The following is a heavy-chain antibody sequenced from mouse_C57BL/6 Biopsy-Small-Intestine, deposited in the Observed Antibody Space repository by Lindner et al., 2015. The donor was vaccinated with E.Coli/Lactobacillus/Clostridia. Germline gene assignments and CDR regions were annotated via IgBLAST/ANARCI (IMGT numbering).Heavy chain of an antibody. CDR3: ARDEGWRSTIPGVTYNWFAP. CDR2: INPNSCVT. J-gene: IGHJ4*01. V-gene: IGHV1-22*01. D-gene: IGHD2-12*01. CDR1: GYTFTGYY. Sequence: SVKVSCKASGYTFTGYYMHWVRQAPGQGLEWMGWINPNSCVTKYAQNFQGKVTMTRDTSISTAYLDLNRLTSDDTALYYCARDEGWRSTIPGVTYNWFAPWGQGTLVTVSS.